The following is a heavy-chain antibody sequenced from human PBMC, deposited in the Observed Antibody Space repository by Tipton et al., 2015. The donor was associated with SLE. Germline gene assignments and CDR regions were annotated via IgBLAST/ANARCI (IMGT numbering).Heavy chain of an antibody. CDR2: IYYSGCT. Sequence: TLSLTCTVSGGSISSYYWSWIRQPPGKGLEWIGYIYYSGCTNYNPSLKSRVTISVDTSKNQFSLKLSSVTAADTAVYYCARVRGRVYFQHWGQGALVTVSS. CDR1: GGSISSYY. D-gene: IGHD3-10*01. CDR3: ARVRGRVYFQH. J-gene: IGHJ1*01. V-gene: IGHV4-59*01.